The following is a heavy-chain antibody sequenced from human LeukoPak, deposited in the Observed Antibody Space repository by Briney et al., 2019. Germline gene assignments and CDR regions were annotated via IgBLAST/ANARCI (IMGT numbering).Heavy chain of an antibody. CDR1: GLTFSSYA. J-gene: IGHJ4*02. CDR3: AKDHRSHNGDYVYFDY. CDR2: ISCSGGST. D-gene: IGHD1-7*01. V-gene: IGHV3-23*01. Sequence: GESLRLSCAPSGLTFSSYAMSWVRQPAGKGLEWVAAISCSGGSTYYADSVKGRFTITRDNSKNTLYLQMNSLRAEDTAVYYGAKDHRSHNGDYVYFDYWGQGTLVTVSS.